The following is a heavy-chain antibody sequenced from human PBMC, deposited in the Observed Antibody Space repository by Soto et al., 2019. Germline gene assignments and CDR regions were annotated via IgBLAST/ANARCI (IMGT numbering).Heavy chain of an antibody. CDR1: GGSITSSTYY. Sequence: QLHLQQSGPGPVKPAETLSLTCSVSGGSITSSTYYWGWVRQPPGKGLEWIGNMRYSGDTHSDPSLQSRVTISVDTPKSQFSLSLSSVTAADTAIYYCVCSLGPTTGIDYWGQGILVTVSS. CDR3: VCSLGPTTGIDY. J-gene: IGHJ4*02. D-gene: IGHD1-26*01. V-gene: IGHV4-39*01. CDR2: MRYSGDT.